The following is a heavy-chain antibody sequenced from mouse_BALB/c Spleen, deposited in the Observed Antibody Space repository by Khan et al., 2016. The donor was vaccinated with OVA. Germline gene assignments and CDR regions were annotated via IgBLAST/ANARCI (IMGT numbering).Heavy chain of an antibody. V-gene: IGHV1-54*01. J-gene: IGHJ3*01. Sequence: QVQLQQSGAELVRPGTSVKVSCKASGYAFTDFLIEWLQQRPGQGLEWIGLLNPGSGETNYNEKFKGKAKLTANKSSSTAYMPLSSLASDDSAVYFCARGGYGSWAYWGQGTLVTDSA. CDR1: GYAFTDFL. CDR3: ARGGYGSWAY. CDR2: LNPGSGET. D-gene: IGHD1-1*02.